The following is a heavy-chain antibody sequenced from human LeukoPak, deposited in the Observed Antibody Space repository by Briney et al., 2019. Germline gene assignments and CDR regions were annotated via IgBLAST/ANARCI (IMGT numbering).Heavy chain of an antibody. J-gene: IGHJ4*02. Sequence: GGSLRLSCAASGFTFSSYSMNWVRQAPGKGLEWVSYISSSSSTIYYADSVKGRFTISRDNAKNSLYLQMNSLRAEDAAVYYCARAHHRRVYDYVWGSYPYWGQGTLVTVSS. CDR2: ISSSSSTI. CDR1: GFTFSSYS. CDR3: ARAHHRRVYDYVWGSYPY. D-gene: IGHD3-16*02. V-gene: IGHV3-48*01.